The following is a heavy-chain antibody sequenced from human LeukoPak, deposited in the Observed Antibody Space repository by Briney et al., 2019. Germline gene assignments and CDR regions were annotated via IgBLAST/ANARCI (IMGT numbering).Heavy chain of an antibody. V-gene: IGHV1-69*05. CDR1: GGTFSSYA. Sequence: SVKVSCKXSGGTFSSYAISWVRQAPGQGLEWMGRIIPIFGTANYSQKFQGRVTITTDESTSTAYMELSSLRSEDTAVYYCARDWSGSGSYYSPYYYYYYMDVWGKGTTVTVSS. D-gene: IGHD3-10*01. CDR3: ARDWSGSGSYYSPYYYYYYMDV. J-gene: IGHJ6*03. CDR2: IIPIFGTA.